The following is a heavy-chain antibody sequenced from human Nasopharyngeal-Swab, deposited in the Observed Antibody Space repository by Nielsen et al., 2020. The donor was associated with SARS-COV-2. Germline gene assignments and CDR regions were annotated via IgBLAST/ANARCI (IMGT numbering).Heavy chain of an antibody. Sequence: GESLKISCVASGYSFRTYGMSWVRQAPGKGLEWVAAIVGSGDISGSGGNTYYADSVKGRFTISRDNSKNTLYLQMNSLRAEDTAVYYCAKWDGAGFGFWGQGTLVTVSS. CDR2: IVGSGDISGSGGNT. CDR3: AKWDGAGFGF. D-gene: IGHD6-19*01. CDR1: GYSFRTYG. J-gene: IGHJ4*02. V-gene: IGHV3-23*01.